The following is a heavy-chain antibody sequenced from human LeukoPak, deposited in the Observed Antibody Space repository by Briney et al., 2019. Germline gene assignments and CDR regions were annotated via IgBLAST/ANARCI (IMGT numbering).Heavy chain of an antibody. D-gene: IGHD3-22*01. J-gene: IGHJ4*02. V-gene: IGHV1-69*05. CDR1: GGTFSSYA. CDR2: IIPIFGTA. Sequence: SVKVSCKASGGTFSSYAISWGRQAPGEGLEWMGGIIPIFGTANYAQKFQGRVTITTDESTSTAYMELSSLRSEDTAVYYCASSYYYDSSDEYYFDYWGQGTLVTVSS. CDR3: ASSYYYDSSDEYYFDY.